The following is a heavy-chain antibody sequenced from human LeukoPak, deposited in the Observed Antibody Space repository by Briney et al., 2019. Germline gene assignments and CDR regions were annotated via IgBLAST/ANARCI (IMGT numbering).Heavy chain of an antibody. J-gene: IGHJ6*02. CDR2: ISSSGSTI. V-gene: IGHV3-48*03. D-gene: IGHD6-13*01. Sequence: VGSPRLSCAASGFTFSSYEMNWVRQAPGKGLEWVSYISSSGSTIYYADSVKGRFTIARDNAKNSLYLQMNSLRAEDTAVYYCAREGRAAAGPYYYYGMDVWGQGTTVIVSS. CDR3: AREGRAAAGPYYYYGMDV. CDR1: GFTFSSYE.